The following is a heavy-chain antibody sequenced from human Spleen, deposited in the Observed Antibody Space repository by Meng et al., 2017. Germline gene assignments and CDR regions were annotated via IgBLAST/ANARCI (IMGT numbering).Heavy chain of an antibody. D-gene: IGHD4-11*01. V-gene: IGHV4-34*01. J-gene: IGHJ4*02. CDR3: ARGPTTMAHDFDY. Sequence: QGPLQQWGAGLLKPSETLSLTCVVSGGSFSDYYWSWIRQPPGKGLEWIEEINHSGSTNYNPSLESRATISVDTSQNNLSLKLSSVTAADSAVYYCARGPTTMAHDFDYWGQGTLVTVSS. CDR2: INHSGST. CDR1: GGSFSDYY.